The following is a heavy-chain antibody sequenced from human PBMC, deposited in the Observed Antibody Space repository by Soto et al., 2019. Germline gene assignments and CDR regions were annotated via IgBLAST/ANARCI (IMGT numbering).Heavy chain of an antibody. CDR1: GFTLSGYA. Sequence: EVQLAESGGGLAQPGGSLRLSCAASGFTLSGYAMDWVRQAPGKGLEYVSGISSNGVGTYYANSVQVRFNISRDNSKNTVYLQMGSLRPEDMAVYYCARRARPDFYYMDVWGKGTTVTVSS. D-gene: IGHD6-6*01. J-gene: IGHJ6*03. CDR2: ISSNGVGT. V-gene: IGHV3-64*01. CDR3: ARRARPDFYYMDV.